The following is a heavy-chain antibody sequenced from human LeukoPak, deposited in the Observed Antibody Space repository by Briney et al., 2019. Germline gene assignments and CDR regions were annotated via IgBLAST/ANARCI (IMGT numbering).Heavy chain of an antibody. V-gene: IGHV1-69*13. CDR3: ARGDYYDSSGYDPYWYFDL. CDR1: GGTFSSYA. Sequence: SVKVSCKASGGTFSSYAISWVRQAPGQGLEWMGGIIPIFGTANYAQKFQGRVTITADESTSTAYMELSSLRSEDTAVYYCARGDYYDSSGYDPYWYFDLWGRGTLVTVSS. J-gene: IGHJ2*01. CDR2: IIPIFGTA. D-gene: IGHD3-22*01.